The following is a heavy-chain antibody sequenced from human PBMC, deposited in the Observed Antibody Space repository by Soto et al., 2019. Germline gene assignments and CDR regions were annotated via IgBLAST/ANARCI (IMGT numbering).Heavy chain of an antibody. CDR3: AKGRGVLFYFDQ. V-gene: IGHV3-23*01. CDR1: GFTVSSFA. D-gene: IGHD2-21*01. J-gene: IGHJ4*02. Sequence: EVQLLESGGGLVQPGGSLRLSCAASGFTVSSFAMTWVRQAPGKGLEWVSAISGSGDNTYYADSVKGRFTMSRDNSKSTLYLQMNSLRGDDTAVYHCAKGRGVLFYFDQWGQGTLVTVSS. CDR2: ISGSGDNT.